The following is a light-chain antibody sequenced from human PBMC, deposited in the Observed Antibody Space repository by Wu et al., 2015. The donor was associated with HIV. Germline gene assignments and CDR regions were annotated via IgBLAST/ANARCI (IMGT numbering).Light chain of an antibody. J-gene: IGKJ2*01. CDR3: QQYYNYPRT. Sequence: AIRVTQSPSSLSASTGDRVTITCRANQDINNYLAWYQMKPGKAPSLLIFGASTLQSGVPSRFSGSGSGTHFTLTIDCLQSEDFATYYCQQYYNYPRTFGPGTKLEIK. CDR1: QDINNY. CDR2: GAS. V-gene: IGKV1-8*01.